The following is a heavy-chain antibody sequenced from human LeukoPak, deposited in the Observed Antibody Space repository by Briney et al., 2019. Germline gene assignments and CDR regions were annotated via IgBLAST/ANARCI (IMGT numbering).Heavy chain of an antibody. D-gene: IGHD6-13*01. V-gene: IGHV3-23*01. J-gene: IGHJ6*02. Sequence: GGFLRLSCAASGFTVSSNYMSWVRQAPGKGLEWVSAIIGSGGRTYYADSVKGRFTISRDNSQNTLSLQMNSLRGEDTAVYYCAKMTGMAPANYGMDVWGQGTTVTVSS. CDR1: GFTVSSNY. CDR2: IIGSGGRT. CDR3: AKMTGMAPANYGMDV.